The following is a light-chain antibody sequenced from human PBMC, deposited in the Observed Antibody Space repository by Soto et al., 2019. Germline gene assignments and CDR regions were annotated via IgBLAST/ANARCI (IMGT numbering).Light chain of an antibody. J-gene: IGKJ5*01. CDR1: QSVSSN. CDR3: QQYGSSPIT. CDR2: GAS. Sequence: EIVMTQSPATLSVSPGERATLSCRASQSVSSNLAWYQQKPGQAPRLLIYGASTRATGIPARFSGSGSGTDFTLTISRLEPEDFAEYYCQQYGSSPITFGKGTRLEIK. V-gene: IGKV3-15*01.